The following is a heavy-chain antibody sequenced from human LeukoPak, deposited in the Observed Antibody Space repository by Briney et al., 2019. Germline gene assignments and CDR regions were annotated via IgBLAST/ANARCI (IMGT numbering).Heavy chain of an antibody. J-gene: IGHJ3*02. D-gene: IGHD4-17*01. CDR2: IYHSGST. CDR3: ARDSSDDYGDPRGTFDI. Sequence: SETLSLTCAVYGGSFSGYYWSWIRQPPGKGLEWIGYIYHSGSTYYNPSLKSRVTISVDRSKNQFSLKLSSVTAADTAVYYCARDSSDDYGDPRGTFDIWGQGTMVTVSS. CDR1: GGSFSGYY. V-gene: IGHV4-34*01.